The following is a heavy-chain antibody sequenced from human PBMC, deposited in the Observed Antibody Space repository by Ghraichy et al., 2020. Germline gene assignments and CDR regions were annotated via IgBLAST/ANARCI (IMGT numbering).Heavy chain of an antibody. CDR1: GGSFSGYY. CDR3: ARGFSLVTAITYYYYGMDV. V-gene: IGHV4-34*01. CDR2: INHSGST. Sequence: SETLSLTCAVYGGSFSGYYWSWIRQPPGKGLEWIGEINHSGSTNYNPSLKSRVTISVDTSKNQFSLKLSSVTAADTAVYYCARGFSLVTAITYYYYGMDVWGQGTTVTVSS. D-gene: IGHD2-21*02. J-gene: IGHJ6*02.